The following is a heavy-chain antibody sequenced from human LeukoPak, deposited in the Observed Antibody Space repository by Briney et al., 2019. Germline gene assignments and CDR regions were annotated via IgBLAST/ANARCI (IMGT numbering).Heavy chain of an antibody. D-gene: IGHD3-3*01. J-gene: IGHJ4*02. CDR3: TGISLRENLDY. Sequence: GGSLRLSCAASGFTFSSYWMSWVRQAPGKGLEWVANIKQDGSEKYYVGSVKGRFTISRDNAKNSLYLQMNSLRAEDTALYYCTGISLRENLDYWGQGTLVTVSS. CDR1: GFTFSSYW. CDR2: IKQDGSEK. V-gene: IGHV3-7*01.